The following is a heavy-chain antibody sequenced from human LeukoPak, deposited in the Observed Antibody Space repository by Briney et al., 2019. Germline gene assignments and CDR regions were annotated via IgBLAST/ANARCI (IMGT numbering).Heavy chain of an antibody. Sequence: SETLSLTCTVSGGSVSSYYWSWIRQPPGKGLEWIGYIYYSGSTNYNPSLKSRVTISVDTSKNQFPLKLSSVTAADTAVYYCASDRYLGAFDIWGQGTMVTVSS. CDR3: ASDRYLGAFDI. D-gene: IGHD1-1*01. V-gene: IGHV4-59*02. CDR2: IYYSGST. J-gene: IGHJ3*02. CDR1: GGSVSSYY.